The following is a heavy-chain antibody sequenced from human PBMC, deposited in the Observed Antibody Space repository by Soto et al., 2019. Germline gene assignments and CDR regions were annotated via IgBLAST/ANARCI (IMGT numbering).Heavy chain of an antibody. Sequence: GGSLRLSCAASGFTFSDYGLHWVRQGPGKGLEWVAVISNDGVSEHYADSVKGRFTISRDNSKNALYLQMNSLRAEDTAVYYCAKDRGIIVKAGDAFDVWGQGTKVTVSS. CDR3: AKDRGIIVKAGDAFDV. CDR1: GFTFSDYG. CDR2: ISNDGVSE. J-gene: IGHJ3*01. D-gene: IGHD3-16*02. V-gene: IGHV3-33*04.